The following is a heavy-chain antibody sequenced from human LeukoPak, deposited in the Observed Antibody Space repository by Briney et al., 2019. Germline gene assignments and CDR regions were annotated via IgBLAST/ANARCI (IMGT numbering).Heavy chain of an antibody. J-gene: IGHJ4*02. Sequence: GGSLRLSCAASGFTFSSYAMSWVRHAPGKGLEWVSGINWNGGSTGYADSVKGRFTISRDNGKNSLYLQMNSLRAEDTALYYCARDISYDYGDYARIGPFDYWGQGTLVTVSS. CDR2: INWNGGST. CDR1: GFTFSSYA. D-gene: IGHD4-17*01. V-gene: IGHV3-20*04. CDR3: ARDISYDYGDYARIGPFDY.